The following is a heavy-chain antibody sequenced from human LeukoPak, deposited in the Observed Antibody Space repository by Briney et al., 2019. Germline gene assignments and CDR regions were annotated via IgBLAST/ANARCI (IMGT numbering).Heavy chain of an antibody. CDR2: ISSSSTI. J-gene: IGHJ4*02. D-gene: IGHD3-22*01. CDR1: GFTFSSYS. Sequence: GGSLRLSCAASGFTFSSYSMNWVRQAPGKGLEWVSYISSSSTIYYADSVKGRFTISRDNAKNSLYLQMNSLRDEDTAVYYCARGYYYDSSGYKHWGQGTLVTVSS. V-gene: IGHV3-48*02. CDR3: ARGYYYDSSGYKH.